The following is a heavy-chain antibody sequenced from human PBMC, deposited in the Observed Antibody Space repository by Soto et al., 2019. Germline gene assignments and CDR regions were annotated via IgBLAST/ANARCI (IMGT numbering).Heavy chain of an antibody. Sequence: QAHLVQSGAEVKMPGDSVQVSCKASGFISTNYNFHWVRQAPGQSLEWMGRINAGNGNTQYSQNFQGRGTFTGDPSASTAFMELTSLRFEDRAVYYCATDYGSNWRLWGQGTLVSVSS. CDR2: INAGNGNT. CDR1: GFISTNYN. V-gene: IGHV1-3*01. J-gene: IGHJ4*02. D-gene: IGHD6-13*01. CDR3: ATDYGSNWRL.